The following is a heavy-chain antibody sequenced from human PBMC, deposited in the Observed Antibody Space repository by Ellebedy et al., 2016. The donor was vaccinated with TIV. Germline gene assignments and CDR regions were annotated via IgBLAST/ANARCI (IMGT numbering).Heavy chain of an antibody. V-gene: IGHV3-30*18. CDR1: GFTFSSYG. Sequence: GESLKISXAASGFTFSSYGMHWVRQAPGKGLEWVAVISYDGSNKYYADSVKGRFTISRDNSKNTLYLQMNSLRAEDTAVYYCAKDGFPSYYYDSSGSYYFDYWGQGTLVTVSS. CDR2: ISYDGSNK. J-gene: IGHJ4*02. D-gene: IGHD3-22*01. CDR3: AKDGFPSYYYDSSGSYYFDY.